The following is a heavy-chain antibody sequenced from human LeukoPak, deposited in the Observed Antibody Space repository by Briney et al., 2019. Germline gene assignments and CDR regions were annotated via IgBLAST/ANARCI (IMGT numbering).Heavy chain of an antibody. CDR3: AKDRGWLVDY. J-gene: IGHJ4*02. CDR2: ISGSGGST. V-gene: IGHV3-23*01. CDR1: GINFDKAW. Sequence: GGSLRLSCAASGINFDKAWMTWVRQAPGKGLEWVSTISGSGGSTFYADSVKGRFTISRDNSKNTLYMQMNSLRVEDTAVYYCAKDRGWLVDYWGQGTLVTVSS. D-gene: IGHD3-22*01.